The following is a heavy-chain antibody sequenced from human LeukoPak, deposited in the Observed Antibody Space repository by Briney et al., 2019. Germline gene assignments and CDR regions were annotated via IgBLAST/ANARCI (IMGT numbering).Heavy chain of an antibody. CDR2: IDPSDSYN. CDR1: GYSFTSYW. D-gene: IGHD6-6*01. CDR3: ARAYSRSRFDY. V-gene: IGHV5-10-1*01. Sequence: GESLKISCKGSGYSFTSYWIGWGRQMPGKGLEWMGTIDPSDSYNNYSPSFQGHVTISADKSISTAYLQWSSLKASDTAMYYCARAYSRSRFDYWGQGTLVTVSS. J-gene: IGHJ4*02.